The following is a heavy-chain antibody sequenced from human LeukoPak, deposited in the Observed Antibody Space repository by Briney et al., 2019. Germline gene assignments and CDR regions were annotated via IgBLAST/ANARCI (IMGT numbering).Heavy chain of an antibody. Sequence: SGGSLRLPCAASGFTFSSYAMHWVRQAPGKGLEWVAVISYDGSNKYYADSVKGRFTISRDNSKNTLYLQMNSLRAEDTAVYYCARPYGRDYWGQGTLVTVSS. J-gene: IGHJ4*02. CDR3: ARPYGRDY. V-gene: IGHV3-30-3*01. CDR1: GFTFSSYA. CDR2: ISYDGSNK. D-gene: IGHD4-17*01.